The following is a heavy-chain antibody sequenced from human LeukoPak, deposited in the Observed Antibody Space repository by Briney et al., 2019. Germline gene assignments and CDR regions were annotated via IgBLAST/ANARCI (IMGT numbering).Heavy chain of an antibody. V-gene: IGHV3-23*01. Sequence: GGSLRLSCAASGFTFSSYAMSWVRQAPGKGLEWVSAISGSGGSIYYADSVKGQFTISRDNSKNTLYLQMNSLRAEDTAVYYCAKDPYCSSTSCPTEFDWFDPWGQGTLVTVSS. CDR1: GFTFSSYA. CDR2: ISGSGGSI. CDR3: AKDPYCSSTSCPTEFDWFDP. J-gene: IGHJ5*02. D-gene: IGHD2-2*01.